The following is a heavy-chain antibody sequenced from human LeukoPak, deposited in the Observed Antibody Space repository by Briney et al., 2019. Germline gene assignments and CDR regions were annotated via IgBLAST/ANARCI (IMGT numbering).Heavy chain of an antibody. CDR3: ARVCGDYVGAFDI. V-gene: IGHV4-30-2*01. CDR2: IYHSGST. Sequence: LRLSCAASGFTFSSYAMSWIRQPPGKGLEWIGYIYHSGSTYYNPSLKSRVTISVDRSKNQFSLKLSSVTAADTAVYYCARVCGDYVGAFDIWGQGTMVTVSS. J-gene: IGHJ3*02. D-gene: IGHD4-17*01. CDR1: GFTFSSYA.